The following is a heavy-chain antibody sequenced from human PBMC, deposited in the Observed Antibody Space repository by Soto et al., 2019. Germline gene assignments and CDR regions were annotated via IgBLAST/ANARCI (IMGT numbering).Heavy chain of an antibody. CDR3: ARGDFWSGYYPTRYYYYGMDV. Sequence: SSETLSLTCPVSCFSISSYCLSWIRQPPGKGLEWIGYIYYSGSTNYNPSLKSRVTISVDTSKNTLYLQMNSLRAEDTAVYYCARGDFWSGYYPTRYYYYGMDVWGQGTTVTVSS. CDR2: IYYSGST. J-gene: IGHJ6*02. CDR1: CFSISSYC. V-gene: IGHV4-59*12. D-gene: IGHD3-3*01.